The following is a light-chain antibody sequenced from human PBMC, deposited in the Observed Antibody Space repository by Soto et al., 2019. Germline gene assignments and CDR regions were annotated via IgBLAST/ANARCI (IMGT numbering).Light chain of an antibody. Sequence: DIQMTQSPSSLSASIGDSVIITCRASQDIGTYLNWYQHKPGKAPKHLIYAASSLQTGVPSRFTGSGSGTKFTHTIDSLQPEDFATYYCQQSSTTPLITFGQGDRLEI. CDR2: AAS. V-gene: IGKV1-39*01. J-gene: IGKJ5*01. CDR3: QQSSTTPLIT. CDR1: QDIGTY.